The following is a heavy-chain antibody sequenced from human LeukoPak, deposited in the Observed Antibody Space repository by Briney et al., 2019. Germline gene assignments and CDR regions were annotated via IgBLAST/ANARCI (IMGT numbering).Heavy chain of an antibody. CDR2: INQDGSDK. Sequence: GGSLRLSCAASGFTFSNYWMGWVRQAPGKGLEGEANINQDGSDKYYVDSVKGRFTISRDNAKNSLYLQMNSLRAEDTAVYYCARVIIVGGRSVFDYWGQGNMVTVSS. D-gene: IGHD3-10*01. V-gene: IGHV3-7*04. CDR3: ARVIIVGGRSVFDY. CDR1: GFTFSNYW. J-gene: IGHJ4*02.